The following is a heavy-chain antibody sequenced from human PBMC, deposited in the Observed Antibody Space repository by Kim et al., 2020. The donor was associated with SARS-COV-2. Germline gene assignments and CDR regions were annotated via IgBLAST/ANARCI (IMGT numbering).Heavy chain of an antibody. CDR2: VGGNGDFT. CDR1: GFTFKNYA. CDR3: AKGGIRDWNLFDF. J-gene: IGHJ4*03. V-gene: IGHV3-23*01. Sequence: GGSLRLSCVGSGFTFKNYAMAWVRQAPGKALEWVATVGGNGDFTHYADSVKGRFIIFRDNPENTVFLHVNFPRAEDTAVYFCAKGGIRDWNLFDFWGQGT. D-gene: IGHD1-1*01.